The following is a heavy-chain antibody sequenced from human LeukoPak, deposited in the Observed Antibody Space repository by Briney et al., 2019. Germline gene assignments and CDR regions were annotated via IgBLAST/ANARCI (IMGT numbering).Heavy chain of an antibody. V-gene: IGHV3-33*06. J-gene: IGHJ4*02. CDR3: AKDVRAVAGGEFDY. D-gene: IGHD6-19*01. Sequence: GGSLRLSCAGSRFTFSDFGMHWVRQAPGKGLEWVAVIWHDGTKRHYAESVKGRFAISRDDSKNTLYLQMNSLRAEDTAVYYCAKDVRAVAGGEFDYWGQGTLVTVSS. CDR1: RFTFSDFG. CDR2: IWHDGTKR.